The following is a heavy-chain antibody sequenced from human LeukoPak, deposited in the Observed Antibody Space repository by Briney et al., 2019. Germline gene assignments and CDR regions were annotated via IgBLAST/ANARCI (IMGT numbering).Heavy chain of an antibody. CDR3: ARGHGDIVVVPAAISGLGSSYYFDY. V-gene: IGHV4-34*01. D-gene: IGHD2-2*01. CDR2: INHSGST. Sequence: SETLSLTCAVYGGSFSGYYWSWIRQPPGKGLEWIGEINHSGSTNCNPSLKSRVTISVDTSKNQFSLKLSSVTAADTAVYYCARGHGDIVVVPAAISGLGSSYYFDYWGQGTLVTVSS. J-gene: IGHJ4*02. CDR1: GGSFSGYY.